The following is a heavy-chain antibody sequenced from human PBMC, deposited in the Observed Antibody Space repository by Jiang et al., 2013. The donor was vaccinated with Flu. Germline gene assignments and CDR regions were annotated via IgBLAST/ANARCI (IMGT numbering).Heavy chain of an antibody. J-gene: IGHJ6*02. CDR3: ARSSLTMIVVGGMDV. Sequence: YWSWIRQPPREGTGVDWLYLLHGSTGYNPSLKSRVTISVDTSKNQFSLRLSSVTAADTAVYYCARSSLTMIVVGGMDVWGQGTTVTVSS. CDR2: LLHGST. CDR1: Y. V-gene: IGHV4-59*01. D-gene: IGHD3-22*01.